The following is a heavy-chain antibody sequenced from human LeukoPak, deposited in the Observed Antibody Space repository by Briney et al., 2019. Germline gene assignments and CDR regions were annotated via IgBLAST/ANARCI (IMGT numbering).Heavy chain of an antibody. J-gene: IGHJ5*02. CDR3: ARDLMIVVGRKGNWFDP. CDR2: IKQDGSEK. V-gene: IGHV3-7*01. D-gene: IGHD3-22*01. CDR1: GFTFSSYW. Sequence: PGGSLRLSCAASGFTFSSYWMSWVRQAPGKGLEWVANIKQDGSEKYYVDSVKGRFTISRDNAKNSLYLQMNSLRDEDTAVYYCARDLMIVVGRKGNWFDPWGQGTLVTVSS.